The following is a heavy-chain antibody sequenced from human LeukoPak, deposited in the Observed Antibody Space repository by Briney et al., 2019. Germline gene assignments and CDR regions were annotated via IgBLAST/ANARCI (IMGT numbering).Heavy chain of an antibody. CDR3: ARGRTIFGAYYNFRDHYYYMDV. J-gene: IGHJ6*03. CDR1: GGSFSGYY. D-gene: IGHD3-3*01. Sequence: KPSETLSLICAVYGGSFSGYYWSWIRQPPGKGLEWIGEINHSGSTNYNPSLKSRVTISVDTSKNQFSLKLSSVTAADTAVYYCARGRTIFGAYYNFRDHYYYMDVWGKGTTVTVSS. V-gene: IGHV4-34*01. CDR2: INHSGST.